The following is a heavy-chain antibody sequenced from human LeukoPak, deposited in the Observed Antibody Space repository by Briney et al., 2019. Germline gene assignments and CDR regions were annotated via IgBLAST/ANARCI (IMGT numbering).Heavy chain of an antibody. V-gene: IGHV3-48*01. CDR1: GFTFSTYS. CDR2: ISSSSTNM. CDR3: AREYSSSSGRSFDY. J-gene: IGHJ4*02. D-gene: IGHD6-6*01. Sequence: GGSLKLSCAASGFTFSTYSMNWVRQAPGKGLQWVSYISSSSTNMYYADSVKGRFTISRDNAKNSLYLQMNSLRAEDTAVYYCAREYSSSSGRSFDYWGQGTLVTVSS.